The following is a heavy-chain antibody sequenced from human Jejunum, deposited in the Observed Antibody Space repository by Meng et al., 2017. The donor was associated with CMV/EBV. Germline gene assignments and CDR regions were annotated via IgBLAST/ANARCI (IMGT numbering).Heavy chain of an antibody. D-gene: IGHD3-22*01. J-gene: IGHJ4*02. V-gene: IGHV4-4*02. Sequence: CAVSGDSMSSSDWWSWVRRPPGEGLEWIGAIYHGESATYNPSLESRVTISVDKSKNQLSLKLSSVTAADTAVYYCARNGFYSLDFWGQGTLVTVSS. CDR2: IYHGESA. CDR3: ARNGFYSLDF. CDR1: GDSMSSSDW.